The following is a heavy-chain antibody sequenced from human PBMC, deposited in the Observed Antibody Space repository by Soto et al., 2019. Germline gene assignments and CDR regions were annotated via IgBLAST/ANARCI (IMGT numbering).Heavy chain of an antibody. D-gene: IGHD3-3*01. CDR2: IKSKTDGGTP. Sequence: SVSNAWMNWVRQAPGKGLEWVGRIKSKTDGGTPDYAAPVKGRFTISRDDSKNPLYLQMTSLKTEDTAVYYCTTSPSPTYYDFWSGYSSYNWFDPWGQGTRVAVSS. V-gene: IGHV3-15*07. CDR1: SVSNAW. J-gene: IGHJ5*02. CDR3: TTSPSPTYYDFWSGYSSYNWFDP.